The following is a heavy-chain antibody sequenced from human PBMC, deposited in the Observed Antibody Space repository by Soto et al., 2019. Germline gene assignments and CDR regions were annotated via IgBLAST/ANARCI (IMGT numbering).Heavy chain of an antibody. CDR1: GFTXSSYA. V-gene: IGHV3-30-3*01. CDR3: ARDLGLYYYSGMDV. CDR2: ISYDGSNK. Sequence: LRLSCAASGFTXSSYAMHWVRQAPGKGLEWVAVISYDGSNKYYADSVKGRFTISRDNSKNTLYLQMNSLRAEDTAVYYCARDLGLYYYSGMDVWGQGTRVTVPS. J-gene: IGHJ6*02.